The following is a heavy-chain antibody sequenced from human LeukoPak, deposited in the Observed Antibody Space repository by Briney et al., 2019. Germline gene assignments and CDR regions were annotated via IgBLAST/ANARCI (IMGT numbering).Heavy chain of an antibody. CDR2: ISAYNGNK. J-gene: IGHJ4*02. Sequence: GGSVRVSCKASGYTFTDYYMHWVRQAPGQGVGWRGVISAYNGNKNYAKKLQGRVTMTTDTSTSTAYMELRSLRSDDTAVYYCASDSIWFGVGISYVLDYWGQGTVVTVSS. D-gene: IGHD3-10*01. CDR1: GYTFTDYY. CDR3: ASDSIWFGVGISYVLDY. V-gene: IGHV1-18*04.